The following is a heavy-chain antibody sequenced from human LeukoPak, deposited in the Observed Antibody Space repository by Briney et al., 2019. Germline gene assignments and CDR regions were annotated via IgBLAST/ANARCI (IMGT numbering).Heavy chain of an antibody. CDR1: GFTFSSCA. CDR2: FDPEDGEA. Sequence: PGGSLRLSCGASGFTFSSCAMHWVRQAPGKGLEWMGGFDPEDGEAIYAQKFQGRVTMTEDTSTDTAYMELSSLRSEDTAVYYCATGLARGFDYWGQGTLVTVSS. J-gene: IGHJ4*02. V-gene: IGHV1-24*01. CDR3: ATGLARGFDY. D-gene: IGHD3-10*01.